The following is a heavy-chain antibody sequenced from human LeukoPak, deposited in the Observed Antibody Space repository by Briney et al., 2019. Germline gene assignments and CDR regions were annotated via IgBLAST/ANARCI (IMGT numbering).Heavy chain of an antibody. J-gene: IGHJ4*02. V-gene: IGHV3-48*04. CDR1: GFTFSSYS. CDR3: ARDLKVRGELYY. Sequence: GGSLRLSCAASGFTFSSYSMNWVRQAPGKGLEWVSYISSSSTIYYADSVKGRFTISRDNAKNSLYLQMNSLRAEDTAVYYCARDLKVRGELYYWGQGTLVTVSS. CDR2: ISSSSTI. D-gene: IGHD3-10*01.